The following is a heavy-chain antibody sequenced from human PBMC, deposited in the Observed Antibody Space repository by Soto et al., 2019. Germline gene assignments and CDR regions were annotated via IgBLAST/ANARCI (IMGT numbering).Heavy chain of an antibody. CDR3: ARGWMSDTAMVY. D-gene: IGHD5-18*01. V-gene: IGHV1-3*01. CDR1: GYTFTSYA. J-gene: IGHJ4*02. CDR2: INAGNGNT. Sequence: ASVKVSCKASGYTFTSYAMHWVRQAPGQRLEWMGWINAGNGNTKYSQKFQGRVTITRDTSASTAYMELSSLRSEDTAVYYCARGWMSDTAMVYWGQGTLVTVSS.